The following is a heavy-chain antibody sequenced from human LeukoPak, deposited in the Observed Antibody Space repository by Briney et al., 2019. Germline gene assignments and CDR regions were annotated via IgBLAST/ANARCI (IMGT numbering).Heavy chain of an antibody. Sequence: GGSLRLSCAASGFTFSTYAMSWVRQAPGKGLEWVSLIIGSGGSIHYADSVRGRFTISRDNFKNTVFLQLSSLRPEDTAVYYCAKHGDNVWGSFRFGFDSWGQGTLVTVSS. V-gene: IGHV3-23*01. CDR2: IIGSGGSI. CDR1: GFTFSTYA. D-gene: IGHD3-16*02. CDR3: AKHGDNVWGSFRFGFDS. J-gene: IGHJ4*02.